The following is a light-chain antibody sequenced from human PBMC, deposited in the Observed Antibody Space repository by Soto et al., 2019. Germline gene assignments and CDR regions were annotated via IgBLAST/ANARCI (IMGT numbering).Light chain of an antibody. CDR3: QQYNNWPPIT. V-gene: IGKV3-15*01. CDR1: QSVSYK. J-gene: IGKJ5*01. Sequence: EMVMTQSPATLSVSPGDRATLSCRASQSVSYKLAWYQQKPGQPPRLLIYDTSTRATGIPARFSGSGSGTEFTLPIISLQSEDFAVYYCQQYNNWPPITFGQGTRLEIK. CDR2: DTS.